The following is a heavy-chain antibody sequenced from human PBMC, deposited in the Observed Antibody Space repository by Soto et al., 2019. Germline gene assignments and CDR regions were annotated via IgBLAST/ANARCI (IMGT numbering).Heavy chain of an antibody. CDR2: IYYSGST. V-gene: IGHV4-39*01. CDR1: SGCC. D-gene: IGHD1-26*01. CDR3: ATQEVGGSYVYTFDP. J-gene: IGHJ5*02. Sequence: SGCCCGWIKQPPGKGLEWIGSIYYSGSTYYNPSLKSRVTISVDTSKNQFSLKLSSVTAADTAVYYCATQEVGGSYVYTFDPWGQGTLVTVSS.